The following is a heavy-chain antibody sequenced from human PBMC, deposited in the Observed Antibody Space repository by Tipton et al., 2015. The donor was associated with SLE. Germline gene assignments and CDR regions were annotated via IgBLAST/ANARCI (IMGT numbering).Heavy chain of an antibody. J-gene: IGHJ3*02. CDR3: AGAKLCRGGSCYSPYAFDI. Sequence: TLSLTCTVSGGSISSGSYYWNWIRQPAGKGLEWIGRIYTSGTTNYNPSLKSRVTISVDTSKNQFSLKLSSVTAADTAVYYCAGAKLCRGGSCYSPYAFDIWGQGTMVTVSS. CDR2: IYTSGTT. V-gene: IGHV4-61*02. D-gene: IGHD2-15*01. CDR1: GGSISSGSYY.